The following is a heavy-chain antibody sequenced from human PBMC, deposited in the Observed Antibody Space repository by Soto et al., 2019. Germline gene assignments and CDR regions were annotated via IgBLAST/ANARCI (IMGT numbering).Heavy chain of an antibody. V-gene: IGHV3-30*18. CDR2: ISYDGSNK. CDR1: GFTFSSYG. Sequence: GGSLRLSCAASGFTFSSYGMHWVRQAPGKGLEWVAVISYDGSNKYYADSVKGRFTISRDNSKNTLYLQMNSLRAEDTAVYYCAKDAGLGITYQYFDYWGQGTLVTVSS. D-gene: IGHD1-20*01. J-gene: IGHJ4*02. CDR3: AKDAGLGITYQYFDY.